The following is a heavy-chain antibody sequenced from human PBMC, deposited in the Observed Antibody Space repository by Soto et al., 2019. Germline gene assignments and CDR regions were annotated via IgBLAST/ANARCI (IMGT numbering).Heavy chain of an antibody. J-gene: IGHJ6*02. CDR2: INPNSGGT. D-gene: IGHD4-17*01. CDR1: GYTFTGYY. Sequence: ASVKVSCKASGYTFTGYYMHWVRQAPGQGLEWMGWINPNSGGTNYSQKFQGRVTTTRDTSASTAYMELSSLRSEDTAVYCCARDTAPSDVWGQGTTVTVSS. CDR3: ARDTAPSDV. V-gene: IGHV1-2*02.